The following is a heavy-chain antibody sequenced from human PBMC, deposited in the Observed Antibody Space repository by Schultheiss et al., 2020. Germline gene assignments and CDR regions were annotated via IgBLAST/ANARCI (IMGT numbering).Heavy chain of an antibody. Sequence: GGSLRLSCTASGFTFSRYAMHWVRQAPGKGLEWVAVMSYDGTNRYYADSVKGRFTISRDNSKNTLYMQMNSLRADDTAVYYCARRGFYYYSAIDVWGQGTTVTVSS. CDR2: MSYDGTNR. CDR1: GFTFSRYA. CDR3: ARRGFYYYSAIDV. D-gene: IGHD3-16*01. V-gene: IGHV3-30-3*01. J-gene: IGHJ6*02.